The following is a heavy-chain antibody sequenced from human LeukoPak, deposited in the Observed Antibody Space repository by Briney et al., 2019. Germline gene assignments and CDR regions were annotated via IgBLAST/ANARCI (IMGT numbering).Heavy chain of an antibody. J-gene: IGHJ6*03. CDR1: GYIFTSYW. D-gene: IGHD4-17*01. Sequence: GAPLQISCQGSGYIFTSYWIGWVRPLPGKGLEWMGIIYTGDSDTKNSPSFQGPVTISADKSISTAYLQWSSLKASDTAMYYCARHGRRDGDRYYYYYYMDVWGKGTTVTVSS. V-gene: IGHV5-51*01. CDR3: ARHGRRDGDRYYYYYYMDV. CDR2: IYTGDSDT.